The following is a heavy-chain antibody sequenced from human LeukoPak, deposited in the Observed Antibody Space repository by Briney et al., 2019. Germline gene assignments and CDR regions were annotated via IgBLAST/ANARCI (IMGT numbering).Heavy chain of an antibody. V-gene: IGHV1-46*01. D-gene: IGHD5-24*01. CDR3: ARDGPVEMATIWDPNLLDY. CDR2: INPSGGST. Sequence: ASVKVSFKASGYTFTIYYMHWVRQAPGQGLEWMGLINPSGGSTSYAQKFQGRVTMTRDTSTSTVYMELSSLRSEDTAVYYCARDGPVEMATIWDPNLLDYWGQGTLVTVSS. CDR1: GYTFTIYY. J-gene: IGHJ4*02.